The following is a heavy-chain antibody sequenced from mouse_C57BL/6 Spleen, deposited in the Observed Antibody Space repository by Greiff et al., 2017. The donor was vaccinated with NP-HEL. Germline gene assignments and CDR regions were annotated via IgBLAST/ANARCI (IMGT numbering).Heavy chain of an antibody. CDR1: GFTFSDYY. V-gene: IGHV5-16*01. CDR3: ARDPGNAMDY. CDR2: INYDGSST. Sequence: EVMLVESEGGLVQPGSSMKLSCTASGFTFSDYYMAWVRQVPEKGLEWVANINYDGSSTYYLDSLKSRFIISRDNAKNILYLQMSSLKSEDTATYYCARDPGNAMDYWGQGTSVTVSS. J-gene: IGHJ4*01.